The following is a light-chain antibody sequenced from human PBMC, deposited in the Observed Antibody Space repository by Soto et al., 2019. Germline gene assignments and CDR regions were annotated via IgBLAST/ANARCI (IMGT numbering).Light chain of an antibody. CDR3: QHYNNWPRT. V-gene: IGKV3-15*01. CDR1: QRVSSN. CDR2: GAS. Sequence: EIVMTQSPATLSVSPGERDTLSCRASQRVSSNLAWYQQKPGQAPRLLIYGASTRATGIPARFSGSGSGTEFTLTISSLQSEDFAVYYCQHYNNWPRTFGQGTKVEIK. J-gene: IGKJ1*01.